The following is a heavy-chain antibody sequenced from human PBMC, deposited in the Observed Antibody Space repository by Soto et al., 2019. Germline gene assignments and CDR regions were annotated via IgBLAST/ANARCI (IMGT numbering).Heavy chain of an antibody. CDR3: AKAPGDGYNYLDY. Sequence: QVQLVESGGGVVQPGRSLRLSCAASGFTFSSYAMHWVRQAPGKGLEWVAVISYDGSNKYYADSVKGRFTISRDNSKNTLYLQMNSLRAEDTAVYYCAKAPGDGYNYLDYWGQGTLVTVSS. J-gene: IGHJ4*02. V-gene: IGHV3-30*04. CDR2: ISYDGSNK. D-gene: IGHD5-12*01. CDR1: GFTFSSYA.